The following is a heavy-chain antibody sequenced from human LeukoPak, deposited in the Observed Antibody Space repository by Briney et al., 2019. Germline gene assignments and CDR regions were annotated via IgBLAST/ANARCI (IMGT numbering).Heavy chain of an antibody. Sequence: GGSLRLSCAASGFTFSYYYMSWIRQAPGKGLEWVSYISSSGSTIYYADSVKGRFTISRDNAKNSLFLQMNSLRAEDTAVYYCARENNWTAPRVDYWGQGTLVTVSS. J-gene: IGHJ4*02. CDR2: ISSSGSTI. CDR3: ARENNWTAPRVDY. CDR1: GFTFSYYY. D-gene: IGHD1-20*01. V-gene: IGHV3-11*01.